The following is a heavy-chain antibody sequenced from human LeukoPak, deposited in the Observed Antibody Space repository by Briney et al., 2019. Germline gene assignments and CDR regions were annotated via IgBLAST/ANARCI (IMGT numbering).Heavy chain of an antibody. J-gene: IGHJ4*02. CDR3: ARDGTMVRGVMNY. Sequence: PGGSLRLSCAASGFTLSAYAMHWVRQAPGKGLEWVALISYDGSNKYYADFVKGRFTISRDNAKNSLYLQTNSLRAEDTAVYYCARDGTMVRGVMNYWGQGTLVTVSS. D-gene: IGHD3-10*01. CDR1: GFTLSAYA. CDR2: ISYDGSNK. V-gene: IGHV3-30*03.